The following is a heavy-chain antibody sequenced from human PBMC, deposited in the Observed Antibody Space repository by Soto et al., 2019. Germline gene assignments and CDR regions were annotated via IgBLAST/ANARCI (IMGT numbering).Heavy chain of an antibody. CDR3: ARAVAGATHWFDP. V-gene: IGHV1-18*01. J-gene: IGHJ5*02. CDR1: GYTFTSYG. Sequence: QVQLVQSGAEVKKPGASVKVSCKTSGYTFTSYGISWVRQAPGQGLEWMGWISGYDGSTNYAQKFQGRLTMTTDTSTDTAYMELRSLRSDDTAVYFCARAVAGATHWFDPWGQGTLVTVSS. CDR2: ISGYDGST. D-gene: IGHD6-19*01.